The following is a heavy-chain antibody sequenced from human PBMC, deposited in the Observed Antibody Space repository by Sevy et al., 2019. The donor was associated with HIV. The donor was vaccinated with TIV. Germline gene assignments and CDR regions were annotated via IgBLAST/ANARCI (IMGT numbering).Heavy chain of an antibody. CDR1: GFTVSSNY. CDR3: ASWIAVAGYFDY. Sequence: GGFLRLSCAASGFTVSSNYMSWVRQAPGKGLEWVSVIYSGGSTYYADSVKGRFTISRDNSKNTLYLQMNSLRAEDTAVYYCASWIAVAGYFDYWGQGTLVTVSS. J-gene: IGHJ4*02. V-gene: IGHV3-53*01. D-gene: IGHD6-19*01. CDR2: IYSGGST.